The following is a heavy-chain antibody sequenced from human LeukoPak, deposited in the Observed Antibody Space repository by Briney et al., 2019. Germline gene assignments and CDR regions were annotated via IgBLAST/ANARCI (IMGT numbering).Heavy chain of an antibody. V-gene: IGHV4-61*02. CDR1: GGSISSGSYY. CDR2: IYTSGST. J-gene: IGHJ4*02. CDR3: AREVHGDIDY. D-gene: IGHD4-17*01. Sequence: PSETLSLTCTVSGGSISSGSYYWRWIRQPAGKGLEWIGRIYTSGSTNYNPSLKSRVTISVDTSKNQFSLKLSSVTAADTAVYYCAREVHGDIDYWGQGTLVTVSS.